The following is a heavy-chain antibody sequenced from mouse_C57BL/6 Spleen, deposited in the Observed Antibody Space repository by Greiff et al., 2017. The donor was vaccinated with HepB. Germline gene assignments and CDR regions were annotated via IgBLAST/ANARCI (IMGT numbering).Heavy chain of an antibody. J-gene: IGHJ2*01. D-gene: IGHD2-3*01. V-gene: IGHV1-26*01. CDR1: GYTFTDYY. Sequence: EVQLQQSGPELVKPGASVKISCKASGYTFTDYYMNWVKQSHGKSLESIGDINPNNGGTSYNQKFKGKATLTVDKSSSTAYMELRSLTSEDSAVYYCARDGYDYWGQGTTLTVSS. CDR3: ARDGYDY. CDR2: INPNNGGT.